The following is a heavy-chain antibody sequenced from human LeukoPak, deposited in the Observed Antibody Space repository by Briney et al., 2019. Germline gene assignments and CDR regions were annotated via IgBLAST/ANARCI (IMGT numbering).Heavy chain of an antibody. CDR2: TIPIFGTA. Sequence: ASVKVSCKASGGTFSSYAISWVRQAPGQGLEWMGGTIPIFGTANYAQKFQGRVTITADESTSTAYMELSSLRSEDTAVYYCARRGPGLYSGYDLYFDYWGQGTLVTVSS. CDR1: GGTFSSYA. J-gene: IGHJ4*02. V-gene: IGHV1-69*01. CDR3: ARRGPGLYSGYDLYFDY. D-gene: IGHD5-12*01.